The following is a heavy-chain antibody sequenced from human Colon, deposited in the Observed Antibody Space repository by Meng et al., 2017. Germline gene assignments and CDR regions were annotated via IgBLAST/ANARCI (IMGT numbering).Heavy chain of an antibody. CDR2: IKRKTEGATT. CDR3: TTNRYN. J-gene: IGHJ4*02. D-gene: IGHD3-16*02. V-gene: IGHV3-15*01. CDR1: GFTFSDAW. Sequence: EVQPVESGGGLVKPWESLRLSCAAAGFTFSDAWMTWVRQAPGKGLEWVGRIKRKTEGATTDYAAPVEGRFVISRDDSRKVLFLQMNSLKTEDTAVYYCTTNRYNWGQGTLVTVFS.